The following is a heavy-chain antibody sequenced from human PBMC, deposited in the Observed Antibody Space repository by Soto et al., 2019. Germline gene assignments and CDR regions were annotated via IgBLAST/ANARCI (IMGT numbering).Heavy chain of an antibody. CDR2: INPNSGDT. Sequence: ASVKVSCKASGYTFSDYYIHWVRQAPGQGPEWMGWINPNSGDTNYPQKFQGWVTMTRDTSISTAYMELSSLGSDDTAVYYCARDRYYGSVGCFDYWGQGTLVTVSS. D-gene: IGHD3-10*01. CDR1: GYTFSDYY. J-gene: IGHJ4*02. V-gene: IGHV1-2*04. CDR3: ARDRYYGSVGCFDY.